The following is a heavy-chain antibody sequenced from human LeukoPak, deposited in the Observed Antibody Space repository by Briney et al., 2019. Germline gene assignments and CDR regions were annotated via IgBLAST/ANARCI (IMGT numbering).Heavy chain of an antibody. Sequence: ASVKVSCKASGYTFTSYYMHWVRQAPGQGLEWMGIINPSGGSTSYAQKFQGRVTMTRDMSTSTVYMELSSLRSEDTAVYYCARRDGDYYYGDRGQGTLVTVSS. V-gene: IGHV1-46*01. D-gene: IGHD4-17*01. CDR2: INPSGGST. CDR3: ARRDGDYYYGD. J-gene: IGHJ4*02. CDR1: GYTFTSYY.